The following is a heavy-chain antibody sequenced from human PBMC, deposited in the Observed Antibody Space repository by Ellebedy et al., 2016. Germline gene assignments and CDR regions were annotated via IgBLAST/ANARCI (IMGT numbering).Heavy chain of an antibody. V-gene: IGHV4-34*01. CDR1: GGSFSGYY. D-gene: IGHD2-2*01. Sequence: SETLSLTXAVYGGSFSGYYWSWIRQPPGKGLEWIGEINHSGSTNYNPSLKSRVTISVDTSKNQFSLKLSSVTAADTAVYYCARGGGYQPHDYWGQGTLVTVSS. CDR2: INHSGST. J-gene: IGHJ4*02. CDR3: ARGGGYQPHDY.